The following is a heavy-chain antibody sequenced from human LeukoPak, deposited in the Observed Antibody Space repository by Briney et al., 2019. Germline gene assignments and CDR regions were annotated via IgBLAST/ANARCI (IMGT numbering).Heavy chain of an antibody. CDR2: ISYDGRIK. Sequence: GGSLRLSCAASGFTFNNHDMHWVRQAPGKGLEWVAGISYDGRIKYYADSVKGRFTISRDNSKNTLNLQMNSLRTEDTAVYYCAKPRDIDSWAFDVWGQGTMVTVS. CDR3: AKPRDIDSWAFDV. J-gene: IGHJ3*01. V-gene: IGHV3-30*18. CDR1: GFTFNNHD. D-gene: IGHD2-15*01.